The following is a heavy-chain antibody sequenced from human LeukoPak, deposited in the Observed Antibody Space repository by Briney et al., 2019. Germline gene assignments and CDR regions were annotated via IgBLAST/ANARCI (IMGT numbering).Heavy chain of an antibody. V-gene: IGHV3-53*01. CDR3: ARRAGAYTHPYDY. Sequence: GGSLRLSCTVSGFTVSSNSMSWVRQAPGRGLEWVSFIYSAGSTHYSDSVKGRFTISIDNSKNTLYLQMNSLRAEDTAVYYCARRAGAYTHPYDYWGQGTLVTVS. D-gene: IGHD3-16*01. J-gene: IGHJ4*02. CDR2: IYSAGST. CDR1: GFTVSSNS.